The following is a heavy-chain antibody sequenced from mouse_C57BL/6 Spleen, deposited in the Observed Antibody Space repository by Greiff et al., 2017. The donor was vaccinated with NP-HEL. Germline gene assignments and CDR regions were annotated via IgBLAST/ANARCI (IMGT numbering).Heavy chain of an antibody. J-gene: IGHJ4*01. Sequence: QVQLKESGAELVRPGTSVKMSCKASGYTFTNYWIGWAKQRPGHGLEWIGDIYPGGGYTNYNEKFKGKATLTADKSSSTDYMQFSSLTSEDSAIYYCARGDYVSSYGYYAMDYWGQGTSVTVSS. CDR2: IYPGGGYT. D-gene: IGHD1-1*01. CDR1: GYTFTNYW. CDR3: ARGDYVSSYGYYAMDY. V-gene: IGHV1-63*01.